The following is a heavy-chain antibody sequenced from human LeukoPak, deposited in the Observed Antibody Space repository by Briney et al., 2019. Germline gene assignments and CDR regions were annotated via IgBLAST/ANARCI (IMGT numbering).Heavy chain of an antibody. Sequence: PSETLSLTCTVSGGSISSYYWSWIRQPPGKGLEWIGYIYYSGSTNYNPSLKSRVTISVDTSKNQFSLKLSSVTAEDTAEYYCARAYGDFSWYYYGMDVWGQGTTVTVSS. J-gene: IGHJ6*02. CDR3: ARAYGDFSWYYYGMDV. CDR2: IYYSGST. V-gene: IGHV4-59*01. D-gene: IGHD4-17*01. CDR1: GGSISSYY.